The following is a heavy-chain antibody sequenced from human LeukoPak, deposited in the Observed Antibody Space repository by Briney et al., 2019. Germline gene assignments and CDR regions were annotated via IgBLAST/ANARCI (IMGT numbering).Heavy chain of an antibody. J-gene: IGHJ4*02. CDR3: AKDHGSGTIGG. CDR1: GFTFSSHG. CDR2: ISYDGSNK. V-gene: IGHV3-30*18. Sequence: GGSLRLSCAASGFTFSSHGMHWVRQAPGKGLEWVAVISYDGSNKYYADSVKGRFTISRDNSKNTLYLQMNSLRAEDTAVYYCAKDHGSGTIGGWGQGTLVTVSS. D-gene: IGHD3-10*01.